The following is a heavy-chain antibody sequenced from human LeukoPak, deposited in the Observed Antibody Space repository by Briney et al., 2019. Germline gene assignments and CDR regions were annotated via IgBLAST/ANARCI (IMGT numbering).Heavy chain of an antibody. CDR3: AKSEGSGSYFDS. D-gene: IGHD3-10*01. CDR1: GGSIHSDY. CDR2: ISYSGRS. J-gene: IGHJ4*02. Sequence: SETPSLTCTVSGGSIHSDYWSWIRQPPGKGLEWIGYISYSGRSSYNPSLKSRVTMSLDTSKNQFSLKLSSVTAADTAVYYCAKSEGSGSYFDSWGQGTLVSVSS. V-gene: IGHV4-59*01.